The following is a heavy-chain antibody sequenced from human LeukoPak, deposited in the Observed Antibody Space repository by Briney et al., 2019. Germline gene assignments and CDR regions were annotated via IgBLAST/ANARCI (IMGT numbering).Heavy chain of an antibody. CDR2: IYTSGST. D-gene: IGHD6-13*01. CDR3: ARGDIAAAGAPLGY. J-gene: IGHJ4*02. CDR1: GGSISSYH. Sequence: KSSETLSLTCTVSGGSISSYHWSWIRQPARRGLEWIGRIYTSGSTNYNPSLKSRVTMSVDTSKNQFSLKLSSVTAADTAVYYCARGDIAAAGAPLGYWGQGTLVTVSS. V-gene: IGHV4-4*07.